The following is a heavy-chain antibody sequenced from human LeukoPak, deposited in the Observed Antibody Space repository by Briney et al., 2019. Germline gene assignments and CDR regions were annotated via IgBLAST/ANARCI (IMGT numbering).Heavy chain of an antibody. V-gene: IGHV3-23*01. CDR3: AKDTTPRYGDPFDY. Sequence: TGGSLRLSCAASGFTFSSYAMSWVRQAPGKGLEWVSAISGSGGSTYYADSVKGRFTISRDSSKNTLYLQMNSLRAEDTAVYYCAKDTTPRYGDPFDYWGQGTLVTVSS. CDR2: ISGSGGST. J-gene: IGHJ4*02. D-gene: IGHD4-17*01. CDR1: GFTFSSYA.